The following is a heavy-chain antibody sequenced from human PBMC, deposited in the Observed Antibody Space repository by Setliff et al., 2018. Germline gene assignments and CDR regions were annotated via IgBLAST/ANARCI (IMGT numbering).Heavy chain of an antibody. Sequence: SETLSLTCTVSGGSMRSISYYWGWVRQPPGKGLEWIGTIYDSGTTYYNPSLKSRVTLSVDTSKNQVSLNLRSVTAADTAVYYCARTGTYRYFDYWGQGTQVTVSS. CDR1: GGSMRSISYY. CDR3: ARTGTYRYFDY. D-gene: IGHD1-1*01. V-gene: IGHV4-39*01. CDR2: IYDSGTT. J-gene: IGHJ4*02.